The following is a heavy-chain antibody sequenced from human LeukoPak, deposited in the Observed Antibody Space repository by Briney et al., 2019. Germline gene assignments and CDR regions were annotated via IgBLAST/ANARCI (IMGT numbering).Heavy chain of an antibody. D-gene: IGHD1-7*01. Sequence: GGSLRLSCAASGFTFSSYGMHWVRQAPGKGLEWVAFIRYDGSNKYYADSVKGRFTIPRDNSKNTLYLQMNSLRAEDTAVYYCAKTEGVTGTTYYFDYWGQGTLVTVSS. CDR3: AKTEGVTGTTYYFDY. J-gene: IGHJ4*02. V-gene: IGHV3-30*02. CDR1: GFTFSSYG. CDR2: IRYDGSNK.